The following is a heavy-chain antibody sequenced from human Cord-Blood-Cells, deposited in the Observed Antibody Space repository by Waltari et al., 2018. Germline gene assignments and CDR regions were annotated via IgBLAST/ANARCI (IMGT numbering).Heavy chain of an antibody. CDR2: IYYSGST. D-gene: IGHD6-6*01. CDR3: ARHNKGRYSSSSQWAFDI. J-gene: IGHJ3*02. V-gene: IGHV4-39*01. CDR1: GGSISSSSYY. Sequence: QLQLQESGPGLVKPSETLSLTCTVSGGSISSSSYYWGWIRQPPGKGLRWIGSIYYSGSTYYNPSLKSRVTISVDTSKNQFSLKLSSVTAADTAVYYCARHNKGRYSSSSQWAFDIWGQGTMVTVSS.